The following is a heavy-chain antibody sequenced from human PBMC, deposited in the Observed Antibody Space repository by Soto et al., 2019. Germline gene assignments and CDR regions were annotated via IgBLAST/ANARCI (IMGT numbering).Heavy chain of an antibody. Sequence: PSETLSLTCTVSGVSIRASSYYWGWIRQPPGKGLEWIGRMQHTGNTNYNPSLKSRVTMSVDTSKNQISLKMTSVTAADTAVYFCAKDVSSRRWFDPWGQGILVTVSS. V-gene: IGHV4-39*07. CDR1: GVSIRASSYY. CDR3: AKDVSSRRWFDP. CDR2: MQHTGNT. D-gene: IGHD3-16*01. J-gene: IGHJ5*02.